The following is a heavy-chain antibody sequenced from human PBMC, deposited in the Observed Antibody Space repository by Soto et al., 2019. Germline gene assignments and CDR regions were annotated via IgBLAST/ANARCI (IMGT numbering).Heavy chain of an antibody. Sequence: QVQLVQSGAEVKKPGSSVKVSCKASGGTFSSYAISWVRQAPGQGLEWMGGIIPIFGTANHAQKFQGRVTITADDSTRTAYMELSSLRSEDTAVYYCSRYHCTHGVCYLFDYWGQGTLVTVSS. D-gene: IGHD2-8*01. J-gene: IGHJ4*02. V-gene: IGHV1-69*12. CDR3: SRYHCTHGVCYLFDY. CDR2: IIPIFGTA. CDR1: GGTFSSYA.